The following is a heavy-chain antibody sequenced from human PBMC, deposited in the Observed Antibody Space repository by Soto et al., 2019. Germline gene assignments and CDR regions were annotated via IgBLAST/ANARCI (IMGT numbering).Heavy chain of an antibody. J-gene: IGHJ5*02. CDR1: GDSITDGAIY. D-gene: IGHD6-13*01. CDR3: ARIQGYSSSRIRNWFDP. CDR2: IFSNDEK. V-gene: IGHV2-26*01. Sequence: ETLSLTCTVSGDSITDGAIYWSWIRQPPGMALEWLAHIFSNDEKSYSTSLKSRLTITKDTSKSQVVLTKTNRDPVDTATYYCARIQGYSSSRIRNWFDPWGQGTLVTVSS.